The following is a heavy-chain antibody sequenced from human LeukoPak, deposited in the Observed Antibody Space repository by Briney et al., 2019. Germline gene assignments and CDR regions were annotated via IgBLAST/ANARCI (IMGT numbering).Heavy chain of an antibody. CDR1: GGTFSSYA. Sequence: SVKVSCKASGGTFSSYAISWVRQAPGQGLEWMGGIIPIFGTANYAQKFQGRVTITADESTSTAYMELSSLRSEDTAVYYCARDRADPWLTFDPWGQGTLVTVSS. CDR3: ARDRADPWLTFDP. CDR2: IIPIFGTA. D-gene: IGHD6-19*01. V-gene: IGHV1-69*13. J-gene: IGHJ5*02.